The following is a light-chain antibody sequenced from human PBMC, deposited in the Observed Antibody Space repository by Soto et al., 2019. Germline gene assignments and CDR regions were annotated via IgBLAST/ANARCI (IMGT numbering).Light chain of an antibody. CDR3: QQYNNWPRP. CDR1: QSVSSN. Sequence: EIVMTQSPATLSVSPGERATLSCRASQSVSSNLAWYQQKPGQAPRLLIYGASTRATGIPARFSGSGSGTEFTITISSLQSEDFAVYYCQQYNNWPRPFGKGTKVQIK. V-gene: IGKV3-15*01. J-gene: IGKJ1*01. CDR2: GAS.